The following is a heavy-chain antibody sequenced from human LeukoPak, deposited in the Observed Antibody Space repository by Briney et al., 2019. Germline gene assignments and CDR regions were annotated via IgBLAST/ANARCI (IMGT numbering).Heavy chain of an antibody. V-gene: IGHV1-2*02. CDR1: GYTFTGYY. J-gene: IGHJ4*02. D-gene: IGHD4-17*01. CDR3: ARRSYGDYGDFDY. Sequence: GASVKVSCKASGYTFTGYYMHWVRQAPGQGLEWMGWINPNTGGTHYAQRFQGRVTMTRDTSISTAYMELSSLRSDDTAMYYCARRSYGDYGDFDYWGQGTLVTVSP. CDR2: INPNTGGT.